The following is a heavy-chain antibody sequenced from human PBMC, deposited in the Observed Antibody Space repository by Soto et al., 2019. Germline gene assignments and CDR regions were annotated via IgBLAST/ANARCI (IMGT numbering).Heavy chain of an antibody. CDR3: ARGLATLPVFAFDI. CDR2: IYWSGDE. CDR1: GFSLSTSGVG. D-gene: IGHD6-6*01. V-gene: IGHV2-5*01. Sequence: QGTLKESGPTLVKPTQTLTLTYSFSGFSLSTSGVGVGWIRQSPGKALEWLALIYWSGDEHYRPSLKSRLSIVKDTSKNHVVLIMTDMDPVDTATYYCARGLATLPVFAFDIWGQGTMVTVSS. J-gene: IGHJ3*02.